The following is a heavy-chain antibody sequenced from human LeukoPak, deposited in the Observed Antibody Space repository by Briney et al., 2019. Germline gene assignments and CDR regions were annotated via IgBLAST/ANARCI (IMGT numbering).Heavy chain of an antibody. J-gene: IGHJ4*02. Sequence: PSETLSLTCAVYGGSFSGYYWSWIRQPPGKGLEWIGEINHSGSTNYNPSLESRVTISVDTSKNQFSLKLSSVTAADTAVYYCARRIWMYYYDSSGYSHDYWGQGTLVTVSS. CDR1: GGSFSGYY. V-gene: IGHV4-34*01. D-gene: IGHD3-22*01. CDR2: INHSGST. CDR3: ARRIWMYYYDSSGYSHDY.